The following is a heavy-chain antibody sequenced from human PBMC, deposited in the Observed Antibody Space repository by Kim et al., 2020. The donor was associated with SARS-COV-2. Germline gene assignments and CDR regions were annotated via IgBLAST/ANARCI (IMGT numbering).Heavy chain of an antibody. D-gene: IGHD6-13*01. J-gene: IGHJ5*02. CDR3: ARRRGSSSRISNWFDP. V-gene: IGHV5-10-1*01. Sequence: SFQGHVTISADKSISTAYLQWSSLKASDTAMYYCARRRGSSSRISNWFDPWGQGTLVTVSS.